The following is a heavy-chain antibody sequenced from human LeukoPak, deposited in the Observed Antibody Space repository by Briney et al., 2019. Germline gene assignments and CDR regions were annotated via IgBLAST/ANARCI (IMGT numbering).Heavy chain of an antibody. J-gene: IGHJ6*03. CDR1: GFTFSSYS. CDR2: ISSSSSYI. CDR3: ARVSGGIVATTEDYYYYYMDV. Sequence: GGSLRLSCAASGFTFSSYSMNWVRQAPGKGLEWVSSISSSSSYIYYADSVKGRFTISRDNAKNSLYLQMNSLRAEDTAVYYCARVSGGIVATTEDYYYYYMDVWGKGTTVTVSS. D-gene: IGHD5-12*01. V-gene: IGHV3-21*01.